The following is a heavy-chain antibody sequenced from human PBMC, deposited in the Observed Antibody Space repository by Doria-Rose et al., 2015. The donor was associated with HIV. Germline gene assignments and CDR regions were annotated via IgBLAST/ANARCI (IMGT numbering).Heavy chain of an antibody. CDR2: TYYTGTS. Sequence: SVSSRGYYWNWIRQVPGKGLESLGYTYYTGTSDYSPSLKSRLNMAVDTSKNQFSLKLSFVTVADTAVYYCARMGSYRELDYWGQGALVIVPA. V-gene: IGHV4-31*02. J-gene: IGHJ4*02. CDR3: ARMGSYRELDY. D-gene: IGHD3-3*01. CDR1: SVSSRGYY.